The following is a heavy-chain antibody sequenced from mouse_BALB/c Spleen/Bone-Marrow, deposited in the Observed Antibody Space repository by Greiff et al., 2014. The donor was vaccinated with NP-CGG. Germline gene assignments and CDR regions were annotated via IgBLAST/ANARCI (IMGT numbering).Heavy chain of an antibody. CDR2: IWSGGST. CDR1: GFSLTSYG. J-gene: IGHJ3*01. CDR3: ARESFAY. V-gene: IGHV2-2*02. Sequence: QVQLKESGPGLVQPSQSLSITCTVSGFSLTSYGVHWVRQSPGKGLEWLGVIWSGGSTDYNAAFISRLSISKDNSKSQVFFKMNSLQANDTATYYCARESFAYWGQGTLVTVSA. D-gene: IGHD1-3*01.